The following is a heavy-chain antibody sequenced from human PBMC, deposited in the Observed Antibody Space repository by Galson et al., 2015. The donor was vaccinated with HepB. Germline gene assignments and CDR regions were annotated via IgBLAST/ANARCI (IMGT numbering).Heavy chain of an antibody. CDR2: INPNSGGT. CDR3: ARDSGGGYEGDDAFDI. V-gene: IGHV1-2*06. J-gene: IGHJ3*02. CDR1: GYTFTGYY. Sequence: SVKVSCKASGYTFTGYYMHWVRQAPGQGLEWMGRINPNSGGTNYAQKFQGRVTMTRDTSISTAYMELSRLRSDDTAVYYCARDSGGGYEGDDAFDIWGQGTMVTVSS. D-gene: IGHD5-12*01.